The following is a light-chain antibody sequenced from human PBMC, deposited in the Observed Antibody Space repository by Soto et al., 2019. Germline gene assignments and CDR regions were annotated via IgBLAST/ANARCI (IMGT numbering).Light chain of an antibody. CDR1: QSVAANY. J-gene: IGKJ1*01. CDR2: GAS. CDR3: QQYGSSPWT. V-gene: IGKV3-20*01. Sequence: EIVLTQSPGTLSLSPGDRATLSCRASQSVAANYSAWFQQKPGQAPRLLIYGASNRATGIPDRFRGSGSGTDFTLTISRLDPDDFAVYYCQQYGSSPWTFGRGTKVEI.